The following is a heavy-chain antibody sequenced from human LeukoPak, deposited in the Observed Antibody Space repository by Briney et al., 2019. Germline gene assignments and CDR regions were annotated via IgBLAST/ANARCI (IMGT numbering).Heavy chain of an antibody. D-gene: IGHD2-2*01. CDR3: ARAHQPLSGGNWFDP. Sequence: ASVKVSCKASGYTFTGYYMHWVRQAPGQGLEWMGIINPSGGSTSYAQKFQGRVTMTRDTSTSTVYMELSSLRSEDTAVYYCARAHQPLSGGNWFDPWGQGTLVTVSS. CDR2: INPSGGST. J-gene: IGHJ5*02. V-gene: IGHV1-46*01. CDR1: GYTFTGYY.